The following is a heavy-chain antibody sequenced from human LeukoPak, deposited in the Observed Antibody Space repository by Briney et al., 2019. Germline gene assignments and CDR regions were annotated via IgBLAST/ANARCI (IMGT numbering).Heavy chain of an antibody. CDR3: ARAQYSSSAFDY. J-gene: IGHJ4*02. Sequence: SVKVSCKASGGTFSSYATSWVRQAPGQGLEWMGRIIPIFGIANYAQKFQGRVTITAYKSTSTAYMELSSLRSEDTAVYYCARAQYSSSAFDYWGQGTLVTVSS. D-gene: IGHD6-6*01. CDR2: IIPIFGIA. V-gene: IGHV1-69*04. CDR1: GGTFSSYA.